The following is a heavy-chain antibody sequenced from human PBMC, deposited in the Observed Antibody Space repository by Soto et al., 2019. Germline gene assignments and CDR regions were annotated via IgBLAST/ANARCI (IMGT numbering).Heavy chain of an antibody. D-gene: IGHD2-21*02. CDR3: AREPYGDSQYFDY. J-gene: IGHJ4*02. CDR1: GFTFSSSA. V-gene: IGHV3-23*01. Sequence: PGGSLRLSCAASGFTFSSSAMSWVRQAPGKGLEWVSAISGNGANTYYADSVKGRFTISRDNSKNTLYLQMNSLRAEDTAVYYCAREPYGDSQYFDYWGQGTPVTVSS. CDR2: ISGNGANT.